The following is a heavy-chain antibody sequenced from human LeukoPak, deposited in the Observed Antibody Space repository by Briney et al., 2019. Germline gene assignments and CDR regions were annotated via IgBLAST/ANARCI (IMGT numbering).Heavy chain of an antibody. CDR2: IYCSGST. Sequence: PSETLSLTCTVSGGSISSYYWSWIRQPPGKGLEWIGYIYCSGSTKYTPSLKSRVTISVDTSKSQFSLKLTSVTAADTAVYYCARLGIGVVPSAMLGDYYFDYWGQGTLVTVSS. CDR3: ARLGIGVVPSAMLGDYYFDY. V-gene: IGHV4-59*08. CDR1: GGSISSYY. J-gene: IGHJ4*02. D-gene: IGHD2-2*01.